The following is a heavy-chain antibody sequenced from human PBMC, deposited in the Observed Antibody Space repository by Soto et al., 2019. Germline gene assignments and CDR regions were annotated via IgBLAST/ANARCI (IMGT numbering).Heavy chain of an antibody. CDR2: IYYSGST. J-gene: IGHJ4*02. D-gene: IGHD3-9*01. CDR1: GGSISSGGYY. Sequence: QVQLQESGPGLVKPSQTLSLTCTVSGGSISSGGYYWSWIRQHPGKGLDWIGYIYYSGSTNYNPSVKSRVTISVDTSKNQFSLKLSSVPAADTAVYYCASDYGRYFDWLLDYWGQGTLVTVS. CDR3: ASDYGRYFDWLLDY. V-gene: IGHV4-31*03.